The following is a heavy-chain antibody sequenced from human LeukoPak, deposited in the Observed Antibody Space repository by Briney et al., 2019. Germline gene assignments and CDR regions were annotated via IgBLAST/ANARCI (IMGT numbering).Heavy chain of an antibody. CDR2: ISSSGSTI. Sequence: GGSLRLSCAASGFTFSDYYMSWIRQAPGKGLEWVSYISSSGSTIYYADSVKGRFTISRDNAKNSLYLQMSSLRAEDTAVYYCARASHLEVAGCDYWGQGTLVTVSS. V-gene: IGHV3-11*01. CDR3: ARASHLEVAGCDY. D-gene: IGHD6-19*01. CDR1: GFTFSDYY. J-gene: IGHJ4*02.